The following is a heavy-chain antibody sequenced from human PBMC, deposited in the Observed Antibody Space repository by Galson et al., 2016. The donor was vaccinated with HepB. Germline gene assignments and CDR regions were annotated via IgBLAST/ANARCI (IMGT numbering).Heavy chain of an antibody. CDR3: AKDSFSLVRGLFDY. CDR1: GFTFSIYA. Sequence: SLRLSCAASGFTFSIYAMSWVRHAPGKGLEWVSGIGSGSTYYADSVKGRFTISRDNSKNTLYLQMSSLRAEDTAIYYCAKDSFSLVRGLFDYWGQGTLVIVSS. CDR2: IGSGST. J-gene: IGHJ4*02. V-gene: IGHV3-23*01. D-gene: IGHD3-10*01.